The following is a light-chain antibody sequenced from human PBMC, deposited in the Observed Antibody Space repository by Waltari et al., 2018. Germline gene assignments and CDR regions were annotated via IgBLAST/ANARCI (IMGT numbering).Light chain of an antibody. CDR2: LGS. V-gene: IGKV2-28*01. CDR3: MQILQPART. CDR1: QSLLHSNGYNY. J-gene: IGKJ2*01. Sequence: DILLTQSPLSLTVPPGEPASIPFRSSQSLLHSNGYNYLDWYLQKPGQSPQVLIYLGSNRASGVPDRFSGSGSGTDFTLNISRVEAEDVGVYYCMQILQPARTFGQGTRLEIK.